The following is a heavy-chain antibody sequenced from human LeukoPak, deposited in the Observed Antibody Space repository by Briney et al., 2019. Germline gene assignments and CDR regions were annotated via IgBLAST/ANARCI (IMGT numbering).Heavy chain of an antibody. Sequence: SQTLSLTCAVSGGSTSSGGYSWSWIRQPPGKGLEWIGYIYHSGRTYYNTSLKSRVTITVDRYMDQFSLKLSSVTAADTAGDYCARFKRVGTNYYYGMDVWGQGTTVTVSS. CDR2: IYHSGRT. CDR1: GGSTSSGGYS. D-gene: IGHD1-7*01. V-gene: IGHV4-30-2*01. CDR3: ARFKRVGTNYYYGMDV. J-gene: IGHJ6*02.